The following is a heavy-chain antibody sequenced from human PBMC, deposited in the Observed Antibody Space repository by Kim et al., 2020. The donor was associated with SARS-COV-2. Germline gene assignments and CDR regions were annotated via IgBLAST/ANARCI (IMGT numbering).Heavy chain of an antibody. J-gene: IGHJ4*02. CDR3: ARTVGYSSSWYLDY. D-gene: IGHD6-13*01. V-gene: IGHV5-51*01. Sequence: SPSFQGQVTISADKSISTAYLQWSSLKASDTAMYYCARTVGYSSSWYLDYWGQGTLVTVSS.